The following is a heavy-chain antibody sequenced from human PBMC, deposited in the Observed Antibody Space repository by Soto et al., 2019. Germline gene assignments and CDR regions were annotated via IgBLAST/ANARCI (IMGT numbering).Heavy chain of an antibody. CDR2: IYTSGST. J-gene: IGHJ4*02. Sequence: PSETLPLTCTVSGGSISSYYWSWIRQPAGKGLEWIGRIYTSGSTNYNPSLKSRVTMSVDTSKNQFSLKLSSVTAADTAVYYCEREAFRRGSHHFDFWGQGILVTVS. CDR3: EREAFRRGSHHFDF. D-gene: IGHD1-26*01. CDR1: GGSISSYY. V-gene: IGHV4-4*07.